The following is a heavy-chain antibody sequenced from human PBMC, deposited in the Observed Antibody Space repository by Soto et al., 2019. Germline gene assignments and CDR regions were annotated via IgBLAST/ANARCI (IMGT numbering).Heavy chain of an antibody. CDR1: GASVTLEGNC. CDR3: AREVAGYSQFDD. CDR2: LYHGGST. J-gene: IGHJ4*02. Sequence: SETLCITCSVSGASVTLEGNCWTWIRQPPGKGLEFVASLYHGGSTFYNPSLRSRVTISLDMSKNQFSLKLTSVTAADTAVYYCAREVAGYSQFDDWGQGTMVTVSS. V-gene: IGHV4-30-2*01. D-gene: IGHD2-15*01.